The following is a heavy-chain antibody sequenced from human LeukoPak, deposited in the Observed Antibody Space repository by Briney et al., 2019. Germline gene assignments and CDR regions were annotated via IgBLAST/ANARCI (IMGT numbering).Heavy chain of an antibody. J-gene: IGHJ4*02. CDR1: GFTVSSNY. CDR3: ARQTRSSGWYSMDY. V-gene: IGHV3-66*04. Sequence: GWSLRLSCAASGFTVSSNYMSWVRQPPAKGLEWVSVIYSGGSTYYADSVKGRFTISRDNSKNTLYLQMNSLRAEDTAVYYCARQTRSSGWYSMDYWGQGTLVTVSS. D-gene: IGHD6-19*01. CDR2: IYSGGST.